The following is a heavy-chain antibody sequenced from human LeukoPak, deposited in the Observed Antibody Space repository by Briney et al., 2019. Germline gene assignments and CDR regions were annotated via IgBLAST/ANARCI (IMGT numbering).Heavy chain of an antibody. CDR2: ISYDGSNK. CDR1: GFTFSSYG. D-gene: IGHD3-22*01. Sequence: PGGSLRLSCAASGFTFSSYGMHWVRQAPGKGLEWVAVISYDGSNKYYADSVKGRFTISRDNSKNTLYLQMNSLTAEDTSVYYCARDDKGSIDYWGQGTLVTVSS. V-gene: IGHV3-30*03. J-gene: IGHJ4*02. CDR3: ARDDKGSIDY.